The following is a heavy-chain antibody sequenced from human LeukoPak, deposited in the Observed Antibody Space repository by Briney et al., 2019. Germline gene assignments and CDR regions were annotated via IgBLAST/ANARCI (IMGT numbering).Heavy chain of an antibody. CDR3: AHYGDYRFLYYFDH. CDR1: GFSLRTTGVG. CDR2: IYWDDNK. Sequence: SGPTLVKPTQTLTLTCTFSGFSLRTTGVGVGWVRQPPGKALEWHALIYWDDNKLYSPSLRSRVTITKDTSKNQVVLTMTNMAPVDTATYYCAHYGDYRFLYYFDHWGQGALVTVSS. D-gene: IGHD4-17*01. J-gene: IGHJ4*02. V-gene: IGHV2-5*02.